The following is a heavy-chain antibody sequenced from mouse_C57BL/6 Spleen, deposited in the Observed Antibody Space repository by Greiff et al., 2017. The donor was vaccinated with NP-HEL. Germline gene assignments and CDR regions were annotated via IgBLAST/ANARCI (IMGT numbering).Heavy chain of an antibody. V-gene: IGHV2-2*01. J-gene: IGHJ3*01. D-gene: IGHD2-2*01. CDR1: GFSLTSYG. CDR3: ARSGSGYDSWFAY. CDR2: IWSGGST. Sequence: VKLVESGPGLVQPSQSLSITCTVSGFSLTSYGVHWVRQSPGKGLEWLGVIWSGGSTDYNAAFISRLSISKDNSKSQVFFKMNSLQADDTAIYYCARSGSGYDSWFAYWGQGTLVTVSA.